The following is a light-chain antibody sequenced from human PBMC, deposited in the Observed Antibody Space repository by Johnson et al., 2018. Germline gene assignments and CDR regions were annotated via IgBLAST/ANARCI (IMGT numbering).Light chain of an antibody. CDR2: ENN. Sequence: QSVLTQPPSVSVAPGQKVTISCSGSSSNIGNNYVSWYQQLPGTAPKLLIYENNKRPSGIPDRFSGSKSGTSATLGITGIQTGDEADYYCGTWDSSLSAGNVFGTGTKVTVL. V-gene: IGLV1-51*02. J-gene: IGLJ1*01. CDR3: GTWDSSLSAGNV. CDR1: SSNIGNNY.